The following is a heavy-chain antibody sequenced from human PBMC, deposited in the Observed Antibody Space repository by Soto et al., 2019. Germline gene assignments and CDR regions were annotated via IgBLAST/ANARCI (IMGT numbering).Heavy chain of an antibody. CDR3: ARSVVVPAAPDY. Sequence: GASVQVSCKASGYTFTSYAMHWVRQAPGQRLEWMGWINAGNGNTKYSQKFQGRVTITRDTSASTAYMELSSLRSEDTAVYYCARSVVVPAAPDYWGQGTLVTVSS. CDR2: INAGNGNT. J-gene: IGHJ4*02. V-gene: IGHV1-3*01. CDR1: GYTFTSYA. D-gene: IGHD2-2*01.